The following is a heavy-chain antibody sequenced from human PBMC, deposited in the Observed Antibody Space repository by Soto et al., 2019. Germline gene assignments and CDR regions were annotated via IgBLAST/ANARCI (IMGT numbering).Heavy chain of an antibody. CDR1: GGSISSGGYY. CDR2: IYYSGST. V-gene: IGHV4-31*02. J-gene: IGHJ5*02. CDR3: ARDPYGSGSYSWFDP. D-gene: IGHD3-10*01. Sequence: SETLCLTWTVSGGSISSGGYYWSWIRQHPGKGLEWIGYIYYSGSTYYNPSLKSRVTISVDTSKNQFSLKLSSVTAADTAVYYCARDPYGSGSYSWFDPWGQGTLVTVSS.